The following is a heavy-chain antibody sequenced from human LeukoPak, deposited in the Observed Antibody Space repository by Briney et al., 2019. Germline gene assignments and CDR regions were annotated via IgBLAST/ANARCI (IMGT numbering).Heavy chain of an antibody. V-gene: IGHV4-59*01. Sequence: SETLSLTCTVSGGSISSYYWSWIRQPPGKGLEWIGYIYYSGSTNYNPSLKSRVTISVDTSKNQFSLKLSSVTAADTAVYYCARAAHSGYWGPDAFDIWGQGTRVTVPS. CDR3: ARAAHSGYWGPDAFDI. CDR1: GGSISSYY. D-gene: IGHD3-22*01. J-gene: IGHJ3*02. CDR2: IYYSGST.